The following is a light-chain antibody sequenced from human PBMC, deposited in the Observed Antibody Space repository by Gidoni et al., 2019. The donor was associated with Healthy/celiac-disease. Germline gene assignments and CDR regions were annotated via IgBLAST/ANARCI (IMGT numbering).Light chain of an antibody. V-gene: IGLV2-23*02. J-gene: IGLJ1*01. CDR2: EVS. CDR1: SSDVGSYNL. Sequence: QSALTQPASVSGSPGQSIPISCTGTSSDVGSYNLVSWYQQHPGKAPKLMIYEVSKRPSGVSNRFSGSKSGNTASLTSSGLQAEDEADYYCCSYAGSSTWVFGTGTKVTVL. CDR3: CSYAGSSTWV.